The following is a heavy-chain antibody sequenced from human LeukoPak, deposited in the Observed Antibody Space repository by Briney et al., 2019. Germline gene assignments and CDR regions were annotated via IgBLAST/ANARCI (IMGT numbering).Heavy chain of an antibody. D-gene: IGHD3-22*01. CDR3: AKPTYYYDSSGYDY. Sequence: PGGSLRLSCAASGFTVSSNYMSWVRQAPGKGLEWVSVIYSGGSTYYADSVKGRFTISRDNSKNTLYLQMNSLRAEDTAVYYCAKPTYYYDSSGYDYWGQGTLVTVSS. V-gene: IGHV3-53*01. CDR1: GFTVSSNY. J-gene: IGHJ4*02. CDR2: IYSGGST.